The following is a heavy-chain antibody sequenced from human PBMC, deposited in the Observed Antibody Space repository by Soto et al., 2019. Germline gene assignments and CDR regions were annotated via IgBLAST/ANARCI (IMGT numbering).Heavy chain of an antibody. CDR2: INPSGGST. J-gene: IGHJ6*02. V-gene: IGHV1-46*01. CDR1: GYTFTSYY. CDR3: ARDKRGVAGYCSGGSCPRGYYYYYGMDV. Sequence: ASVKVSCKAPGYTFTSYYMHWVRQAPGQGLEWMGIINPSGGSTSYAQKFQGRVTMTRDTSTSTVYMELSSLRSEDTAVYYCARDKRGVAGYCSGGSCPRGYYYYYGMDVWG. D-gene: IGHD2-15*01.